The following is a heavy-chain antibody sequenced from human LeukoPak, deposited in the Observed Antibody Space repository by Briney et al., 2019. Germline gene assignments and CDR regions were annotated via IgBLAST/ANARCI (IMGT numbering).Heavy chain of an antibody. CDR1: GFTFSSYA. D-gene: IGHD6-19*01. CDR2: ISYDGSNK. Sequence: PGGSLRLSCAASGFTFSSYAMHWVRQAPGKGLEWVAVISYDGSNKYYADSVKGRFTISRDNSKNTLYLQMNSLRAEDTAVYYCARELIAVAGTGNYYYGMDVRGQGTTVTVSS. J-gene: IGHJ6*02. CDR3: ARELIAVAGTGNYYYGMDV. V-gene: IGHV3-30-3*01.